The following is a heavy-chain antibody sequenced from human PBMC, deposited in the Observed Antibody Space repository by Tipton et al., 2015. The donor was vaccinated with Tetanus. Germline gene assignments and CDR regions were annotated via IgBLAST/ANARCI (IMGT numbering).Heavy chain of an antibody. J-gene: IGHJ3*02. V-gene: IGHV4-59*01. CDR2: VHYSGRT. Sequence: TLSLTCSVSGGSISSYYWTWIRQPPGRGLEWIGFVHYSGRTNYSPSLRSRVSLSVDTSKNQFSLNLNSVTAADTAVYYCARIGWPQQNKPAFDIWGQGTVVTVSS. CDR1: GGSISSYY. CDR3: ARIGWPQQNKPAFDI. D-gene: IGHD6-19*01.